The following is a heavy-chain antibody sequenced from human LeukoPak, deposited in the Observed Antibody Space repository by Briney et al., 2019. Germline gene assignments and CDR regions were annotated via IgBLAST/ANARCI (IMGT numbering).Heavy chain of an antibody. CDR2: FDPEDGET. D-gene: IGHD2-15*01. CDR1: GYTLTELS. CDR3: ATERYCSGGSCYGYYFDY. V-gene: IGHV1-24*01. J-gene: IGHJ4*02. Sequence: ASAKVSCKVSGYTLTELSMHWVRQAPGKGLEWMGGFDPEDGETIYAQKFQGRVTMTEDTSTDTAYMELSSLRSEDTAVYYCATERYCSGGSCYGYYFDYWGQGTLVTVSS.